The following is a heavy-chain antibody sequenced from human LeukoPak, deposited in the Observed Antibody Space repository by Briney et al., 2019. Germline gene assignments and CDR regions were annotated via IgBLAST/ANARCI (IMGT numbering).Heavy chain of an antibody. CDR1: GFTFSSYG. V-gene: IGHV3-33*01. CDR3: ARQSGMYYYGSGPGDY. D-gene: IGHD3-10*01. Sequence: GGSLRLSSAASGFTFSSYGMHWVRQAPGKGLEWVAVIWYDGSNKYYADSVKGRFTISRDNSKNTLYLQMNSLRAEDTAVYYCARQSGMYYYGSGPGDYWGQGTLVTVSS. CDR2: IWYDGSNK. J-gene: IGHJ4*02.